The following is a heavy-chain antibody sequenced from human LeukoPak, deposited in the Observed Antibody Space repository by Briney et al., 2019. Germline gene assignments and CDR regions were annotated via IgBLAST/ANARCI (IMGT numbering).Heavy chain of an antibody. V-gene: IGHV4-38-2*02. CDR3: ARVVVPAAKPTFNWFDP. CDR2: IYYTGST. Sequence: PSETLSLTCTVPGYSISSAYYWVWMRQPPGKGLQWIGSIYYTGSTYYNPSLKSRVTISADTTKNQFSLRLNSVTAADTAVYYCARVVVPAAKPTFNWFDPWGQGTLVTVSS. CDR1: GYSISSAYY. J-gene: IGHJ5*02. D-gene: IGHD2-2*01.